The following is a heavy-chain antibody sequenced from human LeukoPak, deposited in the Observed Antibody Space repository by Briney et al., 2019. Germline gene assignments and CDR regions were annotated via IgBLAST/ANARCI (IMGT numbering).Heavy chain of an antibody. D-gene: IGHD2-8*01. Sequence: SSETLSLTCAVSGGSISSGGYSWSWIRQPPGKGLEWIGYIYHSGSTYYNPSLKSRVTISVDTSKNQFSLKLSSVTAADTAVYYCARERKGGPVWMLPRAFDIWGQGTMVTVSS. J-gene: IGHJ3*02. CDR2: IYHSGST. V-gene: IGHV4-30-2*05. CDR3: ARERKGGPVWMLPRAFDI. CDR1: GGSISSGGYS.